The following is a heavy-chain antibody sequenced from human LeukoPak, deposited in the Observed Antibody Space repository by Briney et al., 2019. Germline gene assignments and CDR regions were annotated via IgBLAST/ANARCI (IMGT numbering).Heavy chain of an antibody. V-gene: IGHV4-39*01. D-gene: IGHD6-13*01. CDR3: ARHRGTRSSWSNRNFDY. J-gene: IGHJ4*02. CDR2: IYYSGST. CDR1: GGSISSSSYY. Sequence: KASETLSLTCTVSGGSISSSSYYWGWIRQPPGKGLEWIGSIYYSGSTYYNPSLKSRVTISVDTSKNQFSLKLSSVTAADTAVYYCARHRGTRSSWSNRNFDYWGQGTLVTVSS.